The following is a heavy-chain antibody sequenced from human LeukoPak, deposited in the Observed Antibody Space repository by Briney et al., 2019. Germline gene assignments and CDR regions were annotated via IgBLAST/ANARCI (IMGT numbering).Heavy chain of an antibody. CDR1: GGTFSSYA. CDR3: ARDHRDYGDYTHDAFDI. CDR2: IIPIFGTA. Sequence: SVKVSCKASGGTFSSYAISWVRQAPGQGLEWMGGIIPIFGTANYAQKFQGRVTITADESTSTAYMELSSLRSEDTAVYYCARDHRDYGDYTHDAFDIWGQGTMVTVSS. V-gene: IGHV1-69*13. J-gene: IGHJ3*02. D-gene: IGHD4-17*01.